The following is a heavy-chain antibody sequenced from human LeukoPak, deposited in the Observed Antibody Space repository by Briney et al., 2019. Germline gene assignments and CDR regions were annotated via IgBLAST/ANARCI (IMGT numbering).Heavy chain of an antibody. Sequence: GGSLRLSCVGSGFTFRSHAMSWVRQAPEKGLEFVSGIYENGGTTYYADSVKGRFTISRDNAKNSLYLQMNSLRAEDTAVYYCARDGPKGSQDYWGQGTLVTVSS. CDR1: GFTFRSHA. CDR3: ARDGPKGSQDY. D-gene: IGHD1-26*01. J-gene: IGHJ4*02. CDR2: IYENGGTT. V-gene: IGHV3-23*01.